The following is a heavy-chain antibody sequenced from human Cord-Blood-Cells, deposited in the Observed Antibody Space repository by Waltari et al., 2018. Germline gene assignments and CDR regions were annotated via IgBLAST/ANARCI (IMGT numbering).Heavy chain of an antibody. V-gene: IGHV1-69*04. CDR1: GGTFSSYA. CDR2: IIPILGIA. J-gene: IGHJ6*03. Sequence: QVQLVQSGAEVKKPGSSVKVSCKASGGTFSSYAISWVRQVPGPGLEWMGGIIPILGIANYAQKFQGRVTITADESTSTAYMELSSLRSEDTAVYYCARVHEGGVVTAMNYYLDVWGKGTTVTVSS. D-gene: IGHD2-21*02. CDR3: ARVHEGGVVTAMNYYLDV.